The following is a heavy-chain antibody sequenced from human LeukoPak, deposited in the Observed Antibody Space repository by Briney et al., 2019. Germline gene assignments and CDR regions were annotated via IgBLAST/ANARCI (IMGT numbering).Heavy chain of an antibody. D-gene: IGHD6-19*01. CDR3: ARGKVVAGTPGQNSWDH. J-gene: IGHJ4*02. CDR2: IHTSGST. V-gene: IGHV4-4*07. Sequence: SETLSLTCTVSGGSISSYYWNWIRQPAGKGLEWIGRIHTSGSTNYNPSLKSRVTVSVDTSKNQFSLRLSSVTAADTAVYYCARGKVVAGTPGQNSWDHWGQGTLVTVSS. CDR1: GGSISSYY.